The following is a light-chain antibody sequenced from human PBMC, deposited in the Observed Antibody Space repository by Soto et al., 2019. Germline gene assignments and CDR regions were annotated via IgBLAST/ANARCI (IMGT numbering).Light chain of an antibody. CDR2: DAS. V-gene: IGKV3-11*01. CDR1: QSVSSY. CDR3: QQRSNWPPIT. J-gene: IGKJ5*01. Sequence: EMVLTQSPATLSLSPGERATLSSRASQSVSSYLAWYQQKPGQAPRLLIYDASNRATGIPARFTGSGSGTDFTLTISILEPEDFAVYYCQQRSNWPPITFGQGTRLEIK.